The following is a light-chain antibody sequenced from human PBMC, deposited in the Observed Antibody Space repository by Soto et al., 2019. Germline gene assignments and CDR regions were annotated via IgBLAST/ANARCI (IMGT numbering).Light chain of an antibody. Sequence: DIVMTQSPDTLAVSLGERATINCKSSQSVLYSPNNNNYLAWYQQKPGQPPKLLIYWASTRESGVPDRFSGSGSGTDFTLPISSLQAEDVAVYYCQQYYTTFPAFGQGTKVDIK. V-gene: IGKV4-1*01. CDR2: WAS. J-gene: IGKJ1*01. CDR3: QQYYTTFPA. CDR1: QSVLYSPNNNNY.